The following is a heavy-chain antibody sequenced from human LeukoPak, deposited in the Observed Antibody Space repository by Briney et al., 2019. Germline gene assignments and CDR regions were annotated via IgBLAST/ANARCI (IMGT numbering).Heavy chain of an antibody. CDR2: ISGSGGST. D-gene: IGHD3-22*01. CDR1: GFTFSSYA. J-gene: IGHJ4*02. Sequence: QPGGSLRLSCAASGFTFSSYAMSWVRQAPGKGLEWVSAISGSGGSTYYADSVKGRFTISRDNSKNTLYLQMNSLRAEDTAVYYCAKDLWYDSSGYYAYYFDYWGQGTLVTVSS. CDR3: AKDLWYDSSGYYAYYFDY. V-gene: IGHV3-23*01.